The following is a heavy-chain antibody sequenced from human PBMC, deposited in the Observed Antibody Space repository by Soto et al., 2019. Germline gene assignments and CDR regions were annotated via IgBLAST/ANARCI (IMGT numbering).Heavy chain of an antibody. CDR3: AFIGSRDPYYYYGMDV. CDR2: ISAYNGNT. Sequence: ASVKVSCKASGYTFTSHGISWVRQAPGQGLEWMGWISAYNGNTNYAQKLQGRVTMTTDTSTSTAYMELRSLRSDDTAVYYCAFIGSRDPYYYYGMDVWGQGTTVTVAS. V-gene: IGHV1-18*01. CDR1: GYTFTSHG. D-gene: IGHD2-2*01. J-gene: IGHJ6*02.